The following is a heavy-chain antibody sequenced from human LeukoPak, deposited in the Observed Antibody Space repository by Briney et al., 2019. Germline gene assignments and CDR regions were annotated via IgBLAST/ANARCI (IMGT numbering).Heavy chain of an antibody. CDR3: ANGGSGSYSPFDY. CDR1: GFMFSSYA. D-gene: IGHD3-10*01. J-gene: IGHJ4*02. Sequence: GGSLRLSCAASGFMFSSYAMSWVRQAPGKGLEWVSGISGSGGSTYYADSVEGRFTISRDNFRNTLYLQMNSLRAEDTAIYYCANGGSGSYSPFDYWGQGTLVTVSS. V-gene: IGHV3-23*01. CDR2: ISGSGGST.